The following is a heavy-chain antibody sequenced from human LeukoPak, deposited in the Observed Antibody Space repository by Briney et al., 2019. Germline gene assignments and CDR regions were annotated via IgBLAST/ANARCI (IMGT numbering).Heavy chain of an antibody. CDR1: GGSLSGYY. CDR2: INHSGST. CDR3: ARLGWDGSGSIYYYYMDV. Sequence: SETLSLTCAVSGGSLSGYYWTWIRQPPGKGLEWIGEINHSGSTNYNPSLKSRVTISVDTSKNQFSLKLSSVTAADTAVYHCARLGWDGSGSIYYYYMDVWGKGTTVTISS. D-gene: IGHD3-10*01. J-gene: IGHJ6*03. V-gene: IGHV4-34*01.